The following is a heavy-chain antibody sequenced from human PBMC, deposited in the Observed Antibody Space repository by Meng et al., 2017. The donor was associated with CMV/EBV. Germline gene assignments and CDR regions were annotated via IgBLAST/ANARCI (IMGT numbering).Heavy chain of an antibody. V-gene: IGHV3-20*04. Sequence: GESLKISCAASGFTFDDYGMSWVRQAPGKGLEWVSGINWNGGSTGYADSVKGRFTISRDNAKNSLYLQMNSLRAEDTALYYCARDRASGSFLYYYYGMGVWGQGTTVTVSS. D-gene: IGHD3-10*01. CDR1: GFTFDDYG. CDR2: INWNGGST. J-gene: IGHJ6*02. CDR3: ARDRASGSFLYYYYGMGV.